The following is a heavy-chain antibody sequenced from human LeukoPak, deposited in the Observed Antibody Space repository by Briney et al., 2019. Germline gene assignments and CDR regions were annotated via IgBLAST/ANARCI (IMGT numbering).Heavy chain of an antibody. CDR2: INHSGST. V-gene: IGHV4-34*01. J-gene: IGHJ4*02. Sequence: SETLSLTCTVYGGSFSGYYWSWIRQPPGKGLEWIGEINHSGSTNYNPSLKSRVTISVDTSGNQFSLKLSSVTAADTAVYYCARGLNYDFWSGYYLSPFDYWGQGTLVTVSS. CDR3: ARGLNYDFWSGYYLSPFDY. CDR1: GGSFSGYY. D-gene: IGHD3-3*01.